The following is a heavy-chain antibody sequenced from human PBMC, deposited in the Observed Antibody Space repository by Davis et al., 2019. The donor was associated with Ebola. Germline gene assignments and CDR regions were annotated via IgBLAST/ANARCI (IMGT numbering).Heavy chain of an antibody. V-gene: IGHV3-23*01. CDR1: GFTFSSYA. CDR2: ISDSSGST. Sequence: GESLKISCAASGFTFSSYAMSWVLQAPGQGLEWVSAISDSSGSTYYADSVKGRFTISRENSKNTLYLQMNSLRAEDTAVYYCAKDSDYYDSSCYSIAFDIWGQGTMVTVSS. CDR3: AKDSDYYDSSCYSIAFDI. J-gene: IGHJ3*02. D-gene: IGHD3-22*01.